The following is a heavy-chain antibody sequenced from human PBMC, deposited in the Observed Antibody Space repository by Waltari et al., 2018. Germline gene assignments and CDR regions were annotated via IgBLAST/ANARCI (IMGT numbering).Heavy chain of an antibody. J-gene: IGHJ1*01. CDR1: GFTFSSHA. Sequence: EVQLVESGGGLIQPGGSLRLSCAASGFTFSSHAMSWVRQAPGKGLEWVSGISNSGSSTFYADSVKGRFTISRDNSKNTLYLQMNSLRAEDTAVYYCAKPLAAAANWGQGTLVTVSS. V-gene: IGHV3-23*04. CDR3: AKPLAAAAN. CDR2: ISNSGSST. D-gene: IGHD6-13*01.